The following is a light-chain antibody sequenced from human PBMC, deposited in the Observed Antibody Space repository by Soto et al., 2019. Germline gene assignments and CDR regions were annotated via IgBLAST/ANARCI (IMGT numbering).Light chain of an antibody. J-gene: IGLJ3*02. Sequence: QSALTQPASVSGSHGQSITISCTGTSNDVGYYKFVSWYKQHPGKAPKLMIYEGTKRPSGLSDRFSGSKSGNTASLTISGLQAEDEADYYCCSYAGSYSWVFGGGTKLTVL. CDR1: SNDVGYYKF. V-gene: IGLV2-23*01. CDR2: EGT. CDR3: CSYAGSYSWV.